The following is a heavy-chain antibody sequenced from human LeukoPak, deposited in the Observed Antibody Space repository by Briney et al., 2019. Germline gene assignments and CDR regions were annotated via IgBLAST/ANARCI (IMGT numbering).Heavy chain of an antibody. J-gene: IGHJ4*02. Sequence: SETLSLTCTVSGGSVSSNNYYWGWIRQPPGKGLEWIGSIYYSGSTYNNPSLKSRVTISVDTTKNQFSLKLTSVTAADTAVYYCASSPSGYWWNFDCWGQGTLVTVSS. CDR3: ASSPSGYWWNFDC. V-gene: IGHV4-39*01. CDR2: IYYSGST. CDR1: GGSVSSNNYY. D-gene: IGHD3-22*01.